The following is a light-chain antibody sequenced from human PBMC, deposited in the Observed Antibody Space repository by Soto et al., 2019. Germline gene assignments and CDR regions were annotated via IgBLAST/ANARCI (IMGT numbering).Light chain of an antibody. V-gene: IGKV1-5*01. CDR2: AAS. Sequence: IQMTHSPSTLSASVLYTVTITFLASESIDNWLAWYQQKPGKAPKLLIFAASTLVRGVPSRFSGRGSGTEFTLTISSLQADDFATYYCQQYNSYPWTFGQGTKVDIK. CDR3: QQYNSYPWT. J-gene: IGKJ1*01. CDR1: ESIDNW.